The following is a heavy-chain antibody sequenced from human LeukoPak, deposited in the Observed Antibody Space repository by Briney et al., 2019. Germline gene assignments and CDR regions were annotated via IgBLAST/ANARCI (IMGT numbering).Heavy chain of an antibody. V-gene: IGHV4-4*07. Sequence: SETLSLTCTVSGGSISSYYWSWIRQPAGKGLEWIGRIYTSGSTNYNPSLKSRVTMSVDTSKNQFSLKLSSVTAADTAVYYCARMVVVPAAGNYYYYGMDVWGQGTTVTVSS. D-gene: IGHD2-2*01. CDR2: IYTSGST. CDR3: ARMVVVPAAGNYYYYGMDV. CDR1: GGSISSYY. J-gene: IGHJ6*02.